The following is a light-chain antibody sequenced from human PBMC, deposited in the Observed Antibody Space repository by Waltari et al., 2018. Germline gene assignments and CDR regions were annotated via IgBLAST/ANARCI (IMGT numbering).Light chain of an antibody. J-gene: IGKJ2*01. CDR2: WAS. CDR3: QQYYSTPPYT. V-gene: IGKV4-1*01. CDR1: LSVLYSSNNKNY. Sequence: DIVMTQSPDSLAVSLGERATINCKSSLSVLYSSNNKNYLAWYKQKPGQPLKVLIYWASFRESGVPDRFSGSGSETDFTLTISSLQAEDVAVYYCQQYYSTPPYTFGQGTKLEIK.